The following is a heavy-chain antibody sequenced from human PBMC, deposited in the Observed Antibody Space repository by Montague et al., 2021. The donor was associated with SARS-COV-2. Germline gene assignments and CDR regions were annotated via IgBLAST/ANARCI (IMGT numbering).Heavy chain of an antibody. CDR1: GGSFSGYY. V-gene: IGHV4-34*01. CDR3: ARGLGGGSGSHFDY. Sequence: SETLSLTCAVYGGSFSGYYWSWIRQPPGKGLEWIGELNHSGSTNYNPSLKSRVTISVSTSKKQISLKLSSVTAADTAVYYCARGLGGGSGSHFDYRGQGTLVTVSS. J-gene: IGHJ4*02. D-gene: IGHD2-15*01. CDR2: LNHSGST.